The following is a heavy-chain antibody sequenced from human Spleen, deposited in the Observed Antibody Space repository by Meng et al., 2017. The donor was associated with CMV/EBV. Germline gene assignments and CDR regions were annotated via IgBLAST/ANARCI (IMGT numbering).Heavy chain of an antibody. D-gene: IGHD6-13*01. J-gene: IGHJ6*02. CDR2: ISTSSTYI. Sequence: GGSLRLSCAASGFTFSSYAMHWVRQAPGKGLEWVASISTSSTYIYYADSVKGRFTTSRDNAKNSVYLQMNSLSAEDTGVYYCARSWDGMDVWGQGTTVTVSS. V-gene: IGHV3-21*01. CDR3: ARSWDGMDV. CDR1: GFTFSSYA.